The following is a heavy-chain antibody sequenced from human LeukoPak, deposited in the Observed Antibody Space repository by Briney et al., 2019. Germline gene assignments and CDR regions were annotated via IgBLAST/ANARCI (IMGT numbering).Heavy chain of an antibody. D-gene: IGHD2-2*01. CDR3: AREGGFGSTRNYFDY. CDR1: GGSNSSYY. CDR2: IYYSGST. Sequence: SETLSLXCTVSGGSNSSYYWSWIRRPPGKGLEWIGYIYYSGSTNYNPSLKSRVTISVDTSKNQFSLKLSSVTAADTAVYYCAREGGFGSTRNYFDYWGQGTLVTVSS. V-gene: IGHV4-59*01. J-gene: IGHJ4*02.